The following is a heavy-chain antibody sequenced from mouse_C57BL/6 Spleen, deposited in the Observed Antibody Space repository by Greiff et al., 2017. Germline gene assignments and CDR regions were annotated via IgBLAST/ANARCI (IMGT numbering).Heavy chain of an antibody. Sequence: EVQLQESGPGLVKPSQSLSLTCSVTGYSITSGYYWNWIRQFPGNKLEWMGYISYDGSNNYNPSLKNRIFITRDTSKNQFFLKLNSVTTEDTATYYCARGGNSAWFAYWGQGTLVTVSA. CDR1: GYSITSGYY. CDR3: ARGGNSAWFAY. V-gene: IGHV3-6*01. J-gene: IGHJ3*01. D-gene: IGHD2-1*01. CDR2: ISYDGSN.